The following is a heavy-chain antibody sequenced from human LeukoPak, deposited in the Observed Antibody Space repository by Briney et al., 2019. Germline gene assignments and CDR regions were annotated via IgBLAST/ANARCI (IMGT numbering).Heavy chain of an antibody. D-gene: IGHD3-22*01. J-gene: IGHJ3*02. Sequence: PGRSLRLSCAASGFTFDDYAMHWVRQAPGKGLEWVSGISWNSGSIGYADSVKGRFTISRDNAKNSLYLQMNSLRAEDIALYYCAKAGSSGYYFDAFDIWGQGTMVTVSS. V-gene: IGHV3-9*03. CDR3: AKAGSSGYYFDAFDI. CDR2: ISWNSGSI. CDR1: GFTFDDYA.